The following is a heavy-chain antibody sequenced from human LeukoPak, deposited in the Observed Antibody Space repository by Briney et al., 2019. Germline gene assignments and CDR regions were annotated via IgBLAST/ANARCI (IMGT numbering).Heavy chain of an antibody. CDR1: GFTFSSYA. D-gene: IGHD2-21*02. CDR3: AKLVVVTGQIFDY. CDR2: ISGSGGST. J-gene: IGHJ4*02. Sequence: PGGSLRLSCAASGFTFSSYAISWVRQAPGKGLEWVSAISGSGGSTYYADSVKGRFTISRDNSKNTLYLQMNSLRAEDTAVYYCAKLVVVTGQIFDYWGQGTLVTVSS. V-gene: IGHV3-23*01.